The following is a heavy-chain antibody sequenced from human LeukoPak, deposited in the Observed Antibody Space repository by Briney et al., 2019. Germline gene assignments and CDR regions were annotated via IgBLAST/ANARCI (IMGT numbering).Heavy chain of an antibody. CDR2: IWYDGSNK. V-gene: IGHV3-33*01. CDR3: ARVWGSPDNWYFDL. Sequence: GRSLRLSCAASGFTFSSYGMHWVRQAPGKGLEWVAVIWYDGSNKYYADSVRGRFTISRDNSKNTLYLQMNSLRAEDTAVYYCARVWGSPDNWYFDLWGRGTLVTVSS. J-gene: IGHJ2*01. CDR1: GFTFSSYG. D-gene: IGHD7-27*01.